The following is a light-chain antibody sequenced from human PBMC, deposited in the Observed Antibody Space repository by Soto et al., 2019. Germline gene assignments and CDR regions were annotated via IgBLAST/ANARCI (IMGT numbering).Light chain of an antibody. V-gene: IGKV3-15*01. CDR3: QQRSHWPPIT. J-gene: IGKJ5*01. Sequence: EIVMTQSPVTLSVSPGERATLSCGGSQSVSSNLAWYQQKPGQAPSLLIYGAFTRATGIPARFSGTGSGTEFTLTISSLQSEDFALYYCQQRSHWPPITFGQGTRLEIK. CDR1: QSVSSN. CDR2: GAF.